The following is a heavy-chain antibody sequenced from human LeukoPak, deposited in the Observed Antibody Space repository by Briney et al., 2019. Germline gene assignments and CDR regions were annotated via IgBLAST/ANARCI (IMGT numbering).Heavy chain of an antibody. CDR3: ARVTQQQLTDAFNI. Sequence: SETLSLTCTVSGYSINRGYYWGWIRQPPGMGLEWIGSIYHSVNTYYNPSLKTQVTISVDTSKNQFFLKLSSVTAADTAVYYCARVTQQQLTDAFNIWGQGTMVTVSS. D-gene: IGHD6-13*01. CDR1: GYSINRGYY. V-gene: IGHV4-38-2*02. CDR2: IYHSVNT. J-gene: IGHJ3*02.